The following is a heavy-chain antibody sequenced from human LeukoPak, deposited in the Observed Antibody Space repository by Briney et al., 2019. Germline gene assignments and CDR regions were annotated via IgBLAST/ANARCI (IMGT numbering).Heavy chain of an antibody. CDR1: GFTVSGTH. Sequence: RGSLRLSCAASGFTVSGTHMSWVRHPPGEGLEWVSAMYTGGTTYYAYSVTGRFTVSRDTSRNTLFLHMDSLRAEDTAVYYCAKDEVTSGGGLASWGQGTLVIVSS. CDR3: AKDEVTSGGGLAS. J-gene: IGHJ5*01. CDR2: MYTGGTT. D-gene: IGHD2-21*02. V-gene: IGHV3-53*03.